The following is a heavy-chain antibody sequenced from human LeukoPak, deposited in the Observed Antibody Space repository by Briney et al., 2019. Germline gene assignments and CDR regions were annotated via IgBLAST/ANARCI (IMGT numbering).Heavy chain of an antibody. CDR3: ARTSCSGGSCNLDF. CDR1: GFTFSDYY. V-gene: IGHV3-11*03. J-gene: IGHJ4*02. Sequence: GGSLRLSCAASGFTFSDYYMTWIRQAPGKGLEWVSFISSSSSYTNYADSVKGRFTISRDNAKNSLYLQMNSLRAEDTAVYYCARTSCSGGSCNLDFWGQGALVTVSS. D-gene: IGHD2-15*01. CDR2: ISSSSSYT.